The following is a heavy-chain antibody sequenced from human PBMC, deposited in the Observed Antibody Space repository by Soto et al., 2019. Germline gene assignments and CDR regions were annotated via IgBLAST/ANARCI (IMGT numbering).Heavy chain of an antibody. CDR3: AVNSGRQFDF. V-gene: IGHV1-18*04. CDR1: GYTLTTYG. Sequence: ASVKVSCKTSGYTLTTYGISWVRQAPEQGLAWMGWISPHTGKTDYAQNFQGRVTMTTDTSTNTAYMELKSLRSDDTAVYYCAVNSGRQFDFWGQGTLVTVSS. J-gene: IGHJ4*02. CDR2: ISPHTGKT. D-gene: IGHD5-12*01.